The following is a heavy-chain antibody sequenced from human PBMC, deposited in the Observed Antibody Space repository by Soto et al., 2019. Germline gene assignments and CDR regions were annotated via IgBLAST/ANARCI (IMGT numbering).Heavy chain of an antibody. V-gene: IGHV1-18*01. CDR2: ISAYNGNT. J-gene: IGHJ4*02. Sequence: SVKVSCKASGYTFTSYGISCVRRAPGQGLEWMGWISAYNGNTNYAQKLQGRVTMTTDTSTSTAYMELRSLRSDDTSVYYCARDSKKYQPAASGYWGQGTLVTVSS. CDR3: ARDSKKYQPAASGY. CDR1: GYTFTSYG. D-gene: IGHD2-2*01.